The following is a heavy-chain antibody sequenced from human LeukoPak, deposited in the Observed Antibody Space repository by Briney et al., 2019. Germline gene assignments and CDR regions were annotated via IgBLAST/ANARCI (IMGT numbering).Heavy chain of an antibody. V-gene: IGHV1-69*05. CDR2: IIPPFGTT. CDR1: GGTFSSNP. Sequence: SSVKVSCKASGGTFSSNPISWVRQAPRQGLEWMGRIIPPFGTTNYAQKFQGRVTITTDESTSTAYMELSSLRSEDTAVYYCARGPKFGGYSANTVVYYMEVWGKGTTVTVSS. J-gene: IGHJ6*03. D-gene: IGHD5-12*01. CDR3: ARGPKFGGYSANTVVYYMEV.